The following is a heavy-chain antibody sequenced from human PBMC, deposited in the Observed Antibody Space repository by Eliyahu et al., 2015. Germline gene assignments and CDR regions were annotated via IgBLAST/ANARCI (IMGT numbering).Heavy chain of an antibody. V-gene: IGHV4-59*01. CDR3: ARVFLEWPQRWFDP. D-gene: IGHD3-3*01. Sequence: QVQLQESGPGLVKPSETLSLTCTVSGGSISSYYWSWIRQPPGKGLEWIGYIYYSGSTNYNPSLKSRVTISVDTSKNQFSLKLSSVTAADTAVYYCARVFLEWPQRWFDPWGQGTLVTVSS. CDR2: IYYSGST. CDR1: GGSISSYY. J-gene: IGHJ5*02.